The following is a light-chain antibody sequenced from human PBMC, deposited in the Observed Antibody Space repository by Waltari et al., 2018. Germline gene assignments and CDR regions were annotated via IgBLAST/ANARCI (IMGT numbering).Light chain of an antibody. Sequence: SYVLTQPPSASVAPGKPATIACGGYNLGGQRVQRYQQKPGQAPVLVVHDDNARPSGIPDRFSGSNSGDTATLTISRVEVGDEADYYCQVWDSSPETVVFGGGTKLTVL. J-gene: IGLJ2*01. CDR3: QVWDSSPETVV. CDR2: DDN. CDR1: NLGGQR. V-gene: IGLV3-21*01.